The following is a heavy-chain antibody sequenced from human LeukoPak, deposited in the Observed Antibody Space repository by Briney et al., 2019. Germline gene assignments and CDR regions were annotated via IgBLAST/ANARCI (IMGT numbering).Heavy chain of an antibody. J-gene: IGHJ4*02. D-gene: IGHD5-18*01. CDR3: AKPLGYTAMATARVDY. CDR2: ISSSGSTI. CDR1: GFTFSSYA. V-gene: IGHV3-23*01. Sequence: GGSLRLSCAASGFTFSSYAMSWVRQAPGKGLEWVSAISSSGSTIYYADSVKGRFTISRDNAKNSLYLQMNSLRAEDTAVYYCAKPLGYTAMATARVDYWGQGTLVTVSS.